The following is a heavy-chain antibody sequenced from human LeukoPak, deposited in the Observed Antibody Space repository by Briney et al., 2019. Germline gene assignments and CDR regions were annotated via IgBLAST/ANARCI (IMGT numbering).Heavy chain of an antibody. D-gene: IGHD1-26*01. CDR2: ISAYNGNT. V-gene: IGHV1-18*01. J-gene: IGHJ4*02. CDR1: GYTFTSYG. CDR3: ATEEAGSFPAFDC. Sequence: GGSVNVSCKASGYTFTSYGISWVRQAPGQGLEWMGWISAYNGNTNYAQKLQGRVTMTTDTSTSTAYMELSSLTSDDTAVYYFATEEAGSFPAFDCWGQGTRVTVSS.